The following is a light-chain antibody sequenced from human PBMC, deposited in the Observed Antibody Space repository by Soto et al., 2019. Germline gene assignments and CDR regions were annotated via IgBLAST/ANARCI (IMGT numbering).Light chain of an antibody. CDR2: GAS. CDR3: QKYGSSPWK. Sequence: EIVLTQSPGTLSFSPGERATLSCRASQSVSSSYLAWYQQKPGQAPRLLIYGASSRATGIPDRFSGSGSGTDFTLTISRLEPEDFAVYYCQKYGSSPWKCGQGNKGDIK. J-gene: IGKJ1*01. V-gene: IGKV3-20*01. CDR1: QSVSSSY.